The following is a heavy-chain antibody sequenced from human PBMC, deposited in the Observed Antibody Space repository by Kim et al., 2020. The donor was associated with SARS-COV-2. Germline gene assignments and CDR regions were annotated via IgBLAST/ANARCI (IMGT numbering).Heavy chain of an antibody. V-gene: IGHV3-30-3*01. J-gene: IGHJ6*01. CDR2: ISYDGSNK. CDR1: GFTFRSCA. Sequence: GGSLRLSCAASGFTFRSCAMHWVRQAPGKGLEWVAVISYDGSNKNYEDSVKDRCTISSANSKNTLSLQMKSNSLENAALYLCARDPWPRLRGDTYYYYG. D-gene: IGHD5-12*01. CDR3: ARDPWPRLRGDTYYYYG.